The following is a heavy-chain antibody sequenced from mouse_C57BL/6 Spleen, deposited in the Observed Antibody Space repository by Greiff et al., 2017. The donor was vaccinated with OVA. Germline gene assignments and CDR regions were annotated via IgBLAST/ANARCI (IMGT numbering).Heavy chain of an antibody. D-gene: IGHD1-1*01. CDR2: IDPSDSET. Sequence: QVQLQQPGAELVRPGSSVKLSCKASGYTFTSYWMHWVKQRPIQGLEWIGNIDPSDSETHYNPKFKDKATLTVDKSSSTAYMKLSSLTSEDSAVYYGARGVTTVVSYAMDYWGQGTSVTVSS. CDR3: ARGVTTVVSYAMDY. J-gene: IGHJ4*01. V-gene: IGHV1-52*01. CDR1: GYTFTSYW.